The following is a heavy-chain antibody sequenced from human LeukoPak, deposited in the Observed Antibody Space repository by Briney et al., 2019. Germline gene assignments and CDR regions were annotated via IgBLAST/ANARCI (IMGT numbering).Heavy chain of an antibody. Sequence: SETLSLTCTVSGGSISSHYWSWVRQPPGKGLEWIGYIYYSGSTNYNPSLKSRVTISVDTSKNQFSLKLSSVTAADTAVYYCARQVDYDILTGYPPSAFDIWGQGTMVTVSS. CDR1: GGSISSHY. J-gene: IGHJ3*02. CDR3: ARQVDYDILTGYPPSAFDI. CDR2: IYYSGST. V-gene: IGHV4-59*08. D-gene: IGHD3-9*01.